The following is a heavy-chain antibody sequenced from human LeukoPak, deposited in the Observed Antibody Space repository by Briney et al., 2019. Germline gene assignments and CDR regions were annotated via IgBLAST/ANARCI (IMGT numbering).Heavy chain of an antibody. Sequence: GGSLRLSCAASGFTFDDYAMHWVRQAPGKGLEGVSGISWNGGSIGYADSVKGRFTISRDNAKNSLYLQMNSLRAEDTALYYCAKAGYNCSGGSCYSYWYFDLWGRGTLVTVSS. CDR1: GFTFDDYA. CDR3: AKAGYNCSGGSCYSYWYFDL. D-gene: IGHD2-15*01. V-gene: IGHV3-9*01. J-gene: IGHJ2*01. CDR2: ISWNGGSI.